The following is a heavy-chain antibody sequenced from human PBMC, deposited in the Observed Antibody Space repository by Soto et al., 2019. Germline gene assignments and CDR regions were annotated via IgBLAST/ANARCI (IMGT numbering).Heavy chain of an antibody. CDR3: ARDLMAYYGSGSS. J-gene: IGHJ5*02. D-gene: IGHD3-10*01. CDR2: IYYSGST. Sequence: PSETLSLTCTVSGGSISSGGYYWSWIRQHPGKGLEWIGYIYYSGSTYYNPSLKSRVTISVDTSKNQFSLKLSSVTAADTAVYYCARDLMAYYGSGSSWGQGTLVTVSS. V-gene: IGHV4-31*03. CDR1: GGSISSGGYY.